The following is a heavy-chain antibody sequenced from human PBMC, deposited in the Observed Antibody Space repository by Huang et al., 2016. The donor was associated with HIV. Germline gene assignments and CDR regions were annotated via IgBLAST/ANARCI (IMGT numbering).Heavy chain of an antibody. CDR3: ARDRKYDNAWYWFDP. D-gene: IGHD1-1*01. CDR2: IIPIFGTP. J-gene: IGHJ5*02. CDR1: GGTFSSYA. V-gene: IGHV1-69*01. Sequence: QVQLVQSGAEVKKPGSSVRVSCEASGGTFSSYASNWVRQAPGQGLEWMGGIIPIFGTPNYAQKFQGRVTITADESMSTAYMELSSLRSDDTAVYYCARDRKYDNAWYWFDPWGQGTLVTVSS.